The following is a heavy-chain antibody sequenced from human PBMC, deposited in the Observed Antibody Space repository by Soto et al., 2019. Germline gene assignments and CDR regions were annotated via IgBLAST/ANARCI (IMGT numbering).Heavy chain of an antibody. Sequence: QVQLQESGPGLVKPSQTLSLTCTVSGGSISSGGYYWSWIRQHPGKGLEWIGHIYYSGSTYYNPALKRSGTSSGGPAKNPFFLEVGFGAGAGTGVYYGGGGLGGGLLDYWGQGTLVTVSS. CDR3: GGGLGGGLLDY. J-gene: IGHJ4*02. D-gene: IGHD1-26*01. V-gene: IGHV4-31*01. CDR2: IYYSGST. CDR1: GGSISSGGYY.